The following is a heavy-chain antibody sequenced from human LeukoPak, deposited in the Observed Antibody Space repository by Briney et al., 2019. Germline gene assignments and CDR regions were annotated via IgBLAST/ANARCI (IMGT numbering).Heavy chain of an antibody. CDR3: ARGPNYYGSGSYPQNGDY. CDR2: INHSGST. CDR1: GGSFSGYY. Sequence: SETLSLTCAVYGGSFSGYYWSWIRQPPGKGLEWIGEINHSGSTNYNPSLKSRVTMSVDTSKNQFSLKLSSVTAADTAVYYCARGPNYYGSGSYPQNGDYWGQGTLVTVSS. J-gene: IGHJ4*02. V-gene: IGHV4-34*01. D-gene: IGHD3-10*01.